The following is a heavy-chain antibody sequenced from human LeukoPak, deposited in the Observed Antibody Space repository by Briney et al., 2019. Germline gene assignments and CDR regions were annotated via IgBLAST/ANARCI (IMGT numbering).Heavy chain of an antibody. CDR2: IVVGSGDT. V-gene: IGHV1-58*02. CDR3: ARVPPSAHQVFSSDY. D-gene: IGHD1-14*01. J-gene: IGHJ4*02. CDR1: GFTSTTST. Sequence: SVKVSCKASGFTSTTSTMQWVRQARGQRLEWIGWIVVGSGDTNYAEKFQERVTITRDMSTSTVYMELSSLRSDDTAVYYCARVPPSAHQVFSSDYWGQGTQVTVSS.